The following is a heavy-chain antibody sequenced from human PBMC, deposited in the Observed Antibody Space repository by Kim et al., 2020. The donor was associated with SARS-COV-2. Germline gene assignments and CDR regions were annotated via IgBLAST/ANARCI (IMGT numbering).Heavy chain of an antibody. Sequence: ASVKVSCKASGYTFTSYYMHWVRQAPGQGLEWMGIINPSGGSTSYAQKFQGRVTMTRDTSTSTVYMELSSLRSEDTAVYYCARDFRHSSGWYGMSQFDYWGQGTLVTVSS. V-gene: IGHV1-46*01. CDR3: ARDFRHSSGWYGMSQFDY. CDR1: GYTFTSYY. J-gene: IGHJ4*02. D-gene: IGHD6-19*01. CDR2: INPSGGST.